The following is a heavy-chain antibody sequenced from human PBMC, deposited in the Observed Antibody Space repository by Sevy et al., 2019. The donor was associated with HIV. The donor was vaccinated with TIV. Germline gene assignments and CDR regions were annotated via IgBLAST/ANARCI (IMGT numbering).Heavy chain of an antibody. CDR2: INAISSNI. CDR3: ARDLFSGGNAVCGY. D-gene: IGHD2-15*01. Sequence: GGSLRLSCAASGFTFSSYAMNWVRQAPGKGLEWVSSINAISSNIYYADSVKGRFSISRGNTENSLYLQVNSVRAEDTAVDYCARDLFSGGNAVCGYWGQGTLVTVSS. V-gene: IGHV3-21*01. J-gene: IGHJ4*02. CDR1: GFTFSSYA.